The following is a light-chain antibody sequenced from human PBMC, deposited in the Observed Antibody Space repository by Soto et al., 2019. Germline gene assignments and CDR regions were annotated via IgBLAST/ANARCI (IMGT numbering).Light chain of an antibody. J-gene: IGLJ1*01. CDR2: DDR. CDR3: QVWDYISDHYV. V-gene: IGLV3-21*02. CDR1: NIGGKS. Sequence: SSELTHPPSAPLAPGQTAILACRGNNIGGKSVHWYQQKPGQAPVLVVYDDRDRPSGIPERFSGSNSGNTATLTISRVEAGDEAEYYCQVWDYISDHYVFGTGTKVNVL.